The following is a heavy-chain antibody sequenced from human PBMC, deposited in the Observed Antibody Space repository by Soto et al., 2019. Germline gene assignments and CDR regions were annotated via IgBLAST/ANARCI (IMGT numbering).Heavy chain of an antibody. CDR1: KYTFTNYY. Sequence: GASVKVSCKASKYTFTNYYMHWVRQAPGQGLEWMGIINPSGDIMRYAQRFQGKVTMTRDTSTDTVYMELGNLRSDDSAIYYCVRGHTQWQTSALDSWGQGTLVTVSS. V-gene: IGHV1-46*01. D-gene: IGHD2-2*01. J-gene: IGHJ4*02. CDR3: VRGHTQWQTSALDS. CDR2: INPSGDIM.